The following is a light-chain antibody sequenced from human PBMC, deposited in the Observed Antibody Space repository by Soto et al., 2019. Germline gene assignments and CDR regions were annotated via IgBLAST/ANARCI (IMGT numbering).Light chain of an antibody. J-gene: IGKJ4*01. CDR1: QSVSIY. CDR3: HQRSNWPLT. Sequence: EILLTQSPATLSLSPGERATLSCRASQSVSIYLAWYQQKPGQAPRLLIYDASNRATAIPARFSGSGSGTDFTLTISSLEPEDFAVYYCHQRSNWPLTFGGGTKVEIK. V-gene: IGKV3-11*01. CDR2: DAS.